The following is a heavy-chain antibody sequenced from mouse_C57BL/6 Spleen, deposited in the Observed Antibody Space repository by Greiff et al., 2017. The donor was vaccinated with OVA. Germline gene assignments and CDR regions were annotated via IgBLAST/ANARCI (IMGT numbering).Heavy chain of an antibody. CDR2: INPGSGGT. D-gene: IGHD2-5*01. J-gene: IGHJ2*01. Sequence: QVQLQQSGAELVRPGTSVKVSCKASGYAFTNYLIEWVKQRPGQGLEWIGVINPGSGGTNYNEKFKGKATLTADKSSSTAYMQLSSLTSEDSAVYCGARRGSNLYYFDYWGQGTTLTVSS. CDR3: ARRGSNLYYFDY. CDR1: GYAFTNYL. V-gene: IGHV1-54*01.